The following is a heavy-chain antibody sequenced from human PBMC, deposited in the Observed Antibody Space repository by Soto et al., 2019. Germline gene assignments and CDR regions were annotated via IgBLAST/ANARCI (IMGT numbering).Heavy chain of an antibody. CDR1: GFTFSSYA. D-gene: IGHD6-13*01. J-gene: IGHJ6*02. CDR3: ARELGEAGTPWYYYYYGMDV. Sequence: PGGSLRLSCAASGFTFSSYAMHWVRQAPGKGLEWVAVISYDGSNKYYADSVKGRFTISRDNSKNTLYLQMNSLRAEDTAVYYCARELGEAGTPWYYYYYGMDVWGQGTTVTISS. CDR2: ISYDGSNK. V-gene: IGHV3-30-3*01.